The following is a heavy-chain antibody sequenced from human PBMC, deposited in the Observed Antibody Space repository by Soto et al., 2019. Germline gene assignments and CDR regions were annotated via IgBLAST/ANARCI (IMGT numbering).Heavy chain of an antibody. D-gene: IGHD3-10*01. CDR2: ISGSGGST. CDR1: GFTFSSYA. J-gene: IGHJ6*02. CDR3: AKALAKLLWFGELLSENYYYYGMDV. Sequence: GGSLRLSCAASGFTFSSYAMSWVRQAPGKGLEWVSAISGSGGSTYYADSVKGRFTISRDNSKNTLYLQMNSLRAEDTAVYYCAKALAKLLWFGELLSENYYYYGMDVWGQGTTVTVSS. V-gene: IGHV3-23*01.